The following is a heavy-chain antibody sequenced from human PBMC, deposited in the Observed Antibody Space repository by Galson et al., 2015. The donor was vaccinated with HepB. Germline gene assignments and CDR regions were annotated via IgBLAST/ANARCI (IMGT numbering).Heavy chain of an antibody. Sequence: LRLSCAASGFTFSDYYMSWIRQAPGKGLEWVSFISTSADTIYYADSVKGRFTISRDDAKNSLYLQMDSLRAEDTALYYCARDLGSYSGSGTFDSWGQGTLVTVSS. CDR3: ARDLGSYSGSGTFDS. D-gene: IGHD3-10*01. V-gene: IGHV3-11*01. CDR1: GFTFSDYY. CDR2: ISTSADTI. J-gene: IGHJ4*02.